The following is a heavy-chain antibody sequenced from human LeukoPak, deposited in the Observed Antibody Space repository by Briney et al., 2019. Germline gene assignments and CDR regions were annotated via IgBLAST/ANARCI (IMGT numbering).Heavy chain of an antibody. D-gene: IGHD3-10*01. CDR1: GGSFSGYY. CDR3: ARVPYYYGSGSYPY. V-gene: IGHV4-31*11. Sequence: PSETLSLTCAVYGGSFSGYYWSWIRQHPGKGLEWMGYIYYSGSTYYNPSLKSRVTISVDTSKNQFSLKLSSVTAADTAVYYCARVPYYYGSGSYPYWGQGTLVTVSS. J-gene: IGHJ4*02. CDR2: IYYSGST.